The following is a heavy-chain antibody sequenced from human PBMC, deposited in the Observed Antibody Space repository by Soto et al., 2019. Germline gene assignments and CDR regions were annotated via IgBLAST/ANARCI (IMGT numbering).Heavy chain of an antibody. CDR1: GGTFSSYT. D-gene: IGHD3-3*01. CDR2: IIPILGIA. CDR3: ARARRAPYYDFWSGYYFDY. Sequence: QVQLVQSGAEVKKPGSSVKVSCKASGGTFSSYTISWVRQAPGQGLEWMGRIIPILGIANYAQKFQGRVTITADKSTSTGYMELSSLRSEDTAVYYCARARRAPYYDFWSGYYFDYWGQGTLVTVSS. V-gene: IGHV1-69*02. J-gene: IGHJ4*02.